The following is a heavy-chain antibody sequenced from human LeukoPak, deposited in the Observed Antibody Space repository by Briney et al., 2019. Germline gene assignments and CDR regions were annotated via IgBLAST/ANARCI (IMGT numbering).Heavy chain of an antibody. D-gene: IGHD2-15*01. CDR1: GGSISGYY. J-gene: IGHJ4*02. CDR2: IYYSGST. Sequence: SETLSLTCTVSGGSISGYYWSWIRQPPGKGLEYIAHIYYSGSTNYNPSLESRVTILVDTSKNQFSLRLSSVTAADTALYYCARRGYCSGGSCYSFDYWGQGTLVTVSS. CDR3: ARRGYCSGGSCYSFDY. V-gene: IGHV4-59*08.